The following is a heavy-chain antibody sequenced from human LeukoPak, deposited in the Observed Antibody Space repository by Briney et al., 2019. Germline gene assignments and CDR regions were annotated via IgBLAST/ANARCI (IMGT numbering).Heavy chain of an antibody. V-gene: IGHV1-69*05. D-gene: IGHD5-24*01. CDR2: IIPIFGTA. J-gene: IGHJ4*02. CDR3: ARSRDGYNSLDY. Sequence: SVKVSCKASGGTFSSYAISWVRQAPRQGLEWMGGIIPIFGTANYAQKFQGRVTITTDESTSTAYMELSSLRSEDTAVYYCARSRDGYNSLDYWGQGTLVTVSS. CDR1: GGTFSSYA.